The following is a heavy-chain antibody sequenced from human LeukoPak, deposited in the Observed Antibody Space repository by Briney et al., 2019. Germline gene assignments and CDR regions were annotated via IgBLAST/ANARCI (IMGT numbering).Heavy chain of an antibody. D-gene: IGHD3-3*01. CDR2: ITSSSSYI. CDR1: GFTFSSYT. CDR3: ARVSGYYNWFDP. V-gene: IGHV3-21*01. J-gene: IGHJ5*02. Sequence: GGSLRLSCAVSGFTFSSYTMNWVRQAPGKGLEWVSSITSSSSYIYYVDSVKGRFTISRDNAKNSLYLQMNSLRAEDMAVYYCARVSGYYNWFDPWGQGTLVTVSS.